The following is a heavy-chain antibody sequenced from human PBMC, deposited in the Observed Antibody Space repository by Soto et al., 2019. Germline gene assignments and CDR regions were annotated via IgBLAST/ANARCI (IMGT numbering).Heavy chain of an antibody. CDR3: ARGDSTDCSNGVCSFFYNHDMDV. D-gene: IGHD2-8*01. CDR2: IIPIFGTA. J-gene: IGHJ6*02. Sequence: SVKVSCKASGGTFSSYAISWVRQAPGQGLGWMGGIIPIFGTANYAQKFQGRVTITADKSTSTASMELTRLTSDDTAIYYCARGDSTDCSNGVCSFFYNHDMDVWGQGTTVTVSS. V-gene: IGHV1-69*06. CDR1: GGTFSSYA.